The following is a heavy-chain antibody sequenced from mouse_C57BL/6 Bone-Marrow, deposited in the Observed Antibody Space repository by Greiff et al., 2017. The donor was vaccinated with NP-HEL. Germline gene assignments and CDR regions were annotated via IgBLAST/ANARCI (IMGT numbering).Heavy chain of an antibody. J-gene: IGHJ3*01. CDR1: GFTFSDYY. CDR3: ARAEGTSPWFAY. V-gene: IGHV5-16*01. CDR2: INYDGSST. Sequence: EVNVVESAGGLVQPGSSMKLSCTASGFTFSDYYMAWVRQVPEKGLEWVANINYDGSSTYYLDSLKSRFIISRDNAKNILYLQMSSLKSEDTATYYCARAEGTSPWFAYWGQGTLVTVSA.